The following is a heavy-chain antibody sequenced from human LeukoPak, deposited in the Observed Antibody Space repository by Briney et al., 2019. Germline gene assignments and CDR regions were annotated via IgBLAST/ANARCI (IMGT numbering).Heavy chain of an antibody. D-gene: IGHD3-16*02. J-gene: IGHJ4*02. CDR1: GFTFSSYW. CDR3: TRDYDYVWGSYRPFDY. V-gene: IGHV3-7*01. CDR2: IQQQDGGGK. Sequence: GGSLRLSCAASGFTFSSYWMSWVRQAPGKGLEWVASIQQQDGGGKHYVDSVKGRFTISRDNAKNSVYLQMNSLRVEDTAVYYCTRDYDYVWGSYRPFDYWGQGTLVTVSS.